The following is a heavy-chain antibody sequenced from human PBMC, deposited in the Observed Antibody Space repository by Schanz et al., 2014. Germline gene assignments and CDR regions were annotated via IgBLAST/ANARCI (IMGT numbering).Heavy chain of an antibody. J-gene: IGHJ3*01. D-gene: IGHD5-12*01. V-gene: IGHV3-66*01. CDR1: GFTVNTNY. CDR3: ARDGGRDGYNLAFDV. Sequence: EVQLVESGGGLVKPGGSLRLSCAASGFTVNTNYMSWVRQAPGKGLEWISSMYINSGSTQYADSAKGRFIISRDSSKNTLFLQMNSLRAEDTAVYFCARDGGRDGYNLAFDVWGQGTLVTVSS. CDR2: MYINSGST.